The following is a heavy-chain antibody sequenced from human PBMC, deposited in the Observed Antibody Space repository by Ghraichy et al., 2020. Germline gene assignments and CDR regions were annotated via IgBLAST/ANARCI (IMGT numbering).Heavy chain of an antibody. CDR3: AKQRGMYDLHASDH. Sequence: GGSLRLSCAASGFTFRVFAMSWVRQAPGKGLEWVSEITGGNSNSYYADSVKGRFTISRDNSKNTLYLQMSSLRGEDTAIYYCAKQRGMYDLHASDHWGQGTLVTVSS. CDR2: ITGGNSNS. J-gene: IGHJ4*02. CDR1: GFTFRVFA. D-gene: IGHD1-26*01. V-gene: IGHV3-23*01.